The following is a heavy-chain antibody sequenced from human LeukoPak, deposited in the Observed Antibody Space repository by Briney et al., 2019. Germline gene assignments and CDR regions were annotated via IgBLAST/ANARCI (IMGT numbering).Heavy chain of an antibody. CDR1: GGSISSYH. CDR2: IYYSGST. J-gene: IGHJ4*02. V-gene: IGHV4-59*01. Sequence: SETLSLTCTVSGGSISSYHWSWIRQPPGKGLEWIGYIYYSGSTNYNPSLKSRVTISVDTSKNQFSLKLSSVTAADTAVYYCARSEGRITYYFDYWGQGTLVTVSS. D-gene: IGHD2-15*01. CDR3: ARSEGRITYYFDY.